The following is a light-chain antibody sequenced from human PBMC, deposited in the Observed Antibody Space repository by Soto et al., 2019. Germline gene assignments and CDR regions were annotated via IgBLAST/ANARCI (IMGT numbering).Light chain of an antibody. V-gene: IGLV7-43*01. J-gene: IGLJ3*02. CDR1: AGAVTSASY. CDR3: LLYYGGTLWV. Sequence: QAVVTQEPSLTVSPGGTVTLTCASSAGAVTSASYANWFQQKPGQAPRPLIYSTTNKHSKTPAWFSGSLLGGKAALTLSGVQPEDEAHYYCLLYYGGTLWVFGGGTKVTVL. CDR2: STT.